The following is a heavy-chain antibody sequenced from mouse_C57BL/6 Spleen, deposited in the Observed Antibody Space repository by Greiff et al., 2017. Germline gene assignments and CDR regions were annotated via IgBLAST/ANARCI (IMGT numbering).Heavy chain of an antibody. Sequence: QVQLQQSGAELVRPGASVTLSCKASGYTFTDYEMHWVKQTPVHGLEWIGAIDPETGGTAYNQKFKGKAILTADKSSSTAYMELRRLTSEDSAVYYGTRRFGHYSNYEGAMGDWGQGASVTVAS. J-gene: IGHJ4*01. V-gene: IGHV1-15*01. CDR2: IDPETGGT. CDR3: TRRFGHYSNYEGAMGD. CDR1: GYTFTDYE. D-gene: IGHD2-5*01.